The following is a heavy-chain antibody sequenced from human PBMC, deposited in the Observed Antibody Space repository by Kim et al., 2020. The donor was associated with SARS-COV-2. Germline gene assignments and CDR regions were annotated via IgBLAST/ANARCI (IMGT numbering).Heavy chain of an antibody. CDR3: AKDPDIVATIHLGVGFDY. V-gene: IGHV3-23*01. D-gene: IGHD5-12*01. CDR2: ISGSGGST. CDR1: GFTFSSYA. Sequence: GGSLRLSCAASGFTFSSYAMSWVRQAPGKGLEWVSAISGSGGSTYYADSVKGRFTISRDNSKNTLYLQMNSLRAEDTAVYYCAKDPDIVATIHLGVGFDYWGQGTLVTVSS. J-gene: IGHJ4*02.